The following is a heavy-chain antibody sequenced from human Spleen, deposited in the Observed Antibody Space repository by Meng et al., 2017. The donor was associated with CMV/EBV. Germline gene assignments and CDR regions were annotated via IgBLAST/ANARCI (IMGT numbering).Heavy chain of an antibody. CDR2: INPNNGGT. V-gene: IGHV1-2*02. CDR3: ARKTDTGGWNFHH. Sequence: CKAYGYTFTGYYLYWVRQAPGQGLEWMGWINPNNGGTNYAQRFQGRVTMTRDTSITTVYMELSRLTSDDTAVYYCARKTDTGGWNFHHWGQGTLVTVSS. D-gene: IGHD3-16*01. CDR1: GYTFTGYY. J-gene: IGHJ1*01.